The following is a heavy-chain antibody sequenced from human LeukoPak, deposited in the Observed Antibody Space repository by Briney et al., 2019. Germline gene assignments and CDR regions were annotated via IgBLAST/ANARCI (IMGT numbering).Heavy chain of an antibody. Sequence: PSETLSLTCAVYGGSFTAYYWSWIRQPPGKGLEWIGEINHSGSTNYNPSLKSRVTISLDTSKNQFSLKLTSMTAADTAVYYCVRAVEGHDYWGQGTLVTVSS. CDR2: INHSGST. CDR3: VRAVEGHDY. CDR1: GGSFTAYY. D-gene: IGHD3-3*01. V-gene: IGHV4-34*01. J-gene: IGHJ4*02.